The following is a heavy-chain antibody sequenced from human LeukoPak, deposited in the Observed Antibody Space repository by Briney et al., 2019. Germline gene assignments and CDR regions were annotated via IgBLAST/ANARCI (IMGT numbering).Heavy chain of an antibody. D-gene: IGHD3-10*01. V-gene: IGHV3-30*02. Sequence: PGGSLRLSCAASGFTFSSYGMHWVRQAPGMGLEWVAFIRYDGSNKYYADSVKGRFTISRDNSKNTLYLQMNSLRAEDTAVYYCAKDYYGSGSYYNGDTDYWGQGTLVTVSS. CDR2: IRYDGSNK. J-gene: IGHJ4*02. CDR3: AKDYYGSGSYYNGDTDY. CDR1: GFTFSSYG.